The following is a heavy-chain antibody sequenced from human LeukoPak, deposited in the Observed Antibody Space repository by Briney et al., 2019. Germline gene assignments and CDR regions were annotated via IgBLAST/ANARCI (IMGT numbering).Heavy chain of an antibody. D-gene: IGHD3-10*01. Sequence: PSETLSLTCAVYGGSFSDFYWSWIRQPPGKGREWIGEINYSGSTKYNPSLESRVTISLDTSKNQYSLRLSSVTAADTAVLYCARHGRAYGSVTNFESWGQGTLVTVS. V-gene: IGHV4-34*01. J-gene: IGHJ4*02. CDR2: INYSGST. CDR1: GGSFSDFY. CDR3: ARHGRAYGSVTNFES.